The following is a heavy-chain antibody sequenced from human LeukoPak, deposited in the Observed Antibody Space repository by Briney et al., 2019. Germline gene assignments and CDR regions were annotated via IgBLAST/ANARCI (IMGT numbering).Heavy chain of an antibody. CDR2: IYYSGST. D-gene: IGHD3-22*01. J-gene: IGHJ4*02. Sequence: PSETLSLTCTVSGGSISSSSYYWGWIRQPPGKGLEWIGSIYYSGSTYYNPSLKSRVTISVDTSKNQFSLKLSSVTAADTAVYYCARAPRITTIVVVITYFDYWGQGTLVTVSS. CDR3: ARAPRITTIVVVITYFDY. CDR1: GGSISSSSYY. V-gene: IGHV4-39*01.